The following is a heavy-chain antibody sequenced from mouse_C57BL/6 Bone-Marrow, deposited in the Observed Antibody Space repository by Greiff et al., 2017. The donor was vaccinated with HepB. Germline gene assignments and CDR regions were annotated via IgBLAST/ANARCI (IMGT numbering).Heavy chain of an antibody. CDR1: GFNIKNTY. D-gene: IGHD1-1*01. V-gene: IGHV14-3*01. J-gene: IGHJ2*01. CDR3: ALPFITTVVVPFDY. Sequence: VQLQQSVAELVRPGASVKLSCTASGFNIKNTYIHWVKQRPEQGLEWIGRIDPANGNTKYAPKFQGKATITADTSSNTAYLQLSSLTSEDTAIYYCALPFITTVVVPFDYWGQGTTLTVSS. CDR2: IDPANGNT.